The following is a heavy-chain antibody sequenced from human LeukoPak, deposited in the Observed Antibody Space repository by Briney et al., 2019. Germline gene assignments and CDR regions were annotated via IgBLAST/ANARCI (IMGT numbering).Heavy chain of an antibody. CDR3: ARGQYFDFYDY. V-gene: IGHV6-1*01. CDR2: TYYRSKWYN. Sequence: SQTLSLTCAISGDSVSSDSGAWSWIRQSPSRGLEWLGRTYYRSKWYNDYAVSVKSRITINPDTSKNQFSLQLNSVTPEDTAVYYCARGQYFDFYDYWGQGTLVTVSS. J-gene: IGHJ4*02. CDR1: GDSVSSDSGA. D-gene: IGHD3-9*01.